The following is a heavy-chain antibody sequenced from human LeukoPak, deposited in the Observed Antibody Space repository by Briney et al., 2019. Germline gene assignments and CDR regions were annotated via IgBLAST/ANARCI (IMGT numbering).Heavy chain of an antibody. CDR2: ISYDGSNK. CDR1: GFTFSSYG. J-gene: IGHJ6*02. V-gene: IGHV3-30*18. D-gene: IGHD3-10*01. Sequence: GGSLRLSCAASGFTFSSYGMHWVRQAPGKGLEWVAVISYDGSNKYYADSVKGRFTISRDNSKNTLYLQMNSLRAEDTAVYYCAKVVIRRGPAYYYGMDVWGQGTAVTVSS. CDR3: AKVVIRRGPAYYYGMDV.